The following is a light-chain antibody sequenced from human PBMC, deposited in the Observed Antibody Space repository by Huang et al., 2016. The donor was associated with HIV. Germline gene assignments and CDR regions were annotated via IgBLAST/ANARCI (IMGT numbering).Light chain of an antibody. V-gene: IGKV3-15*01. CDR1: QSITSN. CDR2: AAS. J-gene: IGKJ1*01. Sequence: EIVMTQSPATLSVAPGERATLSCRASQSITSNLAWDQQKPGQAPRLLIYAASTRATGIPARCSGSGAGTEFTLSISSLQSEDFAVYYCQQYNNWPPWTFGQGTKVEIK. CDR3: QQYNNWPPWT.